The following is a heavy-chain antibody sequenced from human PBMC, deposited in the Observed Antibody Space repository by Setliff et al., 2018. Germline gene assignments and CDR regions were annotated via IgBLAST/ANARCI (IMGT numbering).Heavy chain of an antibody. D-gene: IGHD6-13*01. J-gene: IGHJ5*02. CDR2: FDPEDGET. V-gene: IGHV1-24*01. CDR1: GYTFTSYD. Sequence: ASVKVSCKASGYTFTSYDINWVRQAPGKGLEWMGGFDPEDGETIYAQKFQGRVTMTEDTSTDTAYMELRSLRSDDTAVYYCARTGYRLAHWFDPWGQGTLVTVSS. CDR3: ARTGYRLAHWFDP.